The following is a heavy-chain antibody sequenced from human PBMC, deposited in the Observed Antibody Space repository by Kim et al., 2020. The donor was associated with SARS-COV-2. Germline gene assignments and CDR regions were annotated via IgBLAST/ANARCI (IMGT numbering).Heavy chain of an antibody. J-gene: IGHJ4*02. Sequence: YYADSVKGRFTISRDNAKNSLYLQMNSLRAEDTAVYYCARVGVESGCLDYWGQGTLVTVSS. CDR3: ARVGVESGCLDY. V-gene: IGHV3-48*03. D-gene: IGHD6-19*01.